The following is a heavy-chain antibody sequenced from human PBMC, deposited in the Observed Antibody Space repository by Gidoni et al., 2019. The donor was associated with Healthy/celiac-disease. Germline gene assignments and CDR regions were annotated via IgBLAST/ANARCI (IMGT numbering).Heavy chain of an antibody. J-gene: IGHJ4*02. Sequence: QVQLQQWGAGLLKPSETLSLTCAVYGGSFSGYYWSWIRQPPGKGLEWIGEINHSGSTNYNPSLKSRVTISVDTSKTQFSLKLSSVTAADTAVYYCARKIWGGYFDYWGQGTLVTVSS. CDR3: ARKIWGGYFDY. V-gene: IGHV4-34*01. CDR2: INHSGST. CDR1: GGSFSGYY. D-gene: IGHD7-27*01.